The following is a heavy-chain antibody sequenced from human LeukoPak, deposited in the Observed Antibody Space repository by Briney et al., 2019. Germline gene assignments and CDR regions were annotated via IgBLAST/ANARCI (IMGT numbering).Heavy chain of an antibody. CDR3: ATSMIVVVKLDY. D-gene: IGHD3-22*01. CDR2: INPSGGST. V-gene: IGHV1-46*01. J-gene: IGHJ4*02. Sequence: GASVKVSCKASGYTFTSYYMHWVRLAPGQGLEWMGIINPSGGSTSYAQKFQGRVTMTRDTSTSTVYMELSSLRSEDTAVYYCATSMIVVVKLDYWGQGTLVTVSS. CDR1: GYTFTSYY.